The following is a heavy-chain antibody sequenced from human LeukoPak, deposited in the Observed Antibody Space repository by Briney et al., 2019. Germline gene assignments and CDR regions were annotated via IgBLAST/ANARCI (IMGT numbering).Heavy chain of an antibody. Sequence: GGSLRLSCAASGFNFDDYAIHWVRQGPEKGLEWVSVISGDDGSAHFADSVKGRFTVSRDKSRNSLYLQMNSLSTEATALYFCAKDSARIGSSYSYNWFDFWGQGTLVTVSS. J-gene: IGHJ5*01. CDR3: AKDSARIGSSYSYNWFDF. D-gene: IGHD3-10*01. CDR1: GFNFDDYA. V-gene: IGHV3-43*02. CDR2: ISGDDGSA.